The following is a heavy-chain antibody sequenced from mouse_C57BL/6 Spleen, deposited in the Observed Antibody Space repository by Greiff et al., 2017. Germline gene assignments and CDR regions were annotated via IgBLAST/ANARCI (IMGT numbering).Heavy chain of an antibody. J-gene: IGHJ2*01. D-gene: IGHD1-1*01. CDR3: ARGIYYYGSSYYFDY. Sequence: DVKLVESGGGLVKPGGSLKLSCAASGFTFSDYGMHWVRQAPEKGLEWVAYISSGSSTIYYADTVKGRFTISRDNAKNTLFLQMTSLRSEDTAMYYCARGIYYYGSSYYFDYWGQGTTLTVSS. CDR1: GFTFSDYG. V-gene: IGHV5-17*01. CDR2: ISSGSSTI.